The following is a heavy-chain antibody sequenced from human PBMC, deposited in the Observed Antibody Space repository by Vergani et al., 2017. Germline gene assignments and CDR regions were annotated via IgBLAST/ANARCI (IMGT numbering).Heavy chain of an antibody. CDR2: INHSRST. D-gene: IGHD5-12*01. V-gene: IGHV4-34*01. CDR1: GGSFSGYY. J-gene: IGHJ5*02. Sequence: QVQLQQWGAGLLKPSETLSLTCAVYGGSFSGYYWSWIRQPPGKGLEWIGEINHSRSTNYNPSHKSRGTISVDTSKNQFSLKLSSVTAADTAVYYCASNPLRAYDPPWGQGTLVTVSS. CDR3: ASNPLRAYDPP.